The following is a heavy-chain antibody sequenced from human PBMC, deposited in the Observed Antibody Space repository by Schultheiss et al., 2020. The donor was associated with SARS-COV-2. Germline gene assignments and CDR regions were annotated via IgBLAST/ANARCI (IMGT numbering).Heavy chain of an antibody. V-gene: IGHV4-61*02. D-gene: IGHD4-23*01. CDR1: GGSVSSGGYY. Sequence: SQTLSLTCTVSGGSVSSGGYYWSWIRQPPGKGLEWIGRIYTSGSTNYNPSLKSRVTMSLDTSKNQFSLKLSSVTAADTAVYYCARDFGSDYVGYYGLDVWGQGTTVTVSS. CDR2: IYTSGST. J-gene: IGHJ6*02. CDR3: ARDFGSDYVGYYGLDV.